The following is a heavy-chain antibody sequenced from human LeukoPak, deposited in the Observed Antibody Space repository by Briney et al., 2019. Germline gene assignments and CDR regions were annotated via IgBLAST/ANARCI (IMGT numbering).Heavy chain of an antibody. Sequence: GGSLRLSCAASGFTFSSYSMNWVRQAPGKGLEWVSSISSSSSYIYYADSVKGRFTISRDNAKNSLYLQMNSLRAEDTAVYYCARDVGATDFDCWGQGTLVTVSS. CDR3: ARDVGATDFDC. CDR1: GFTFSSYS. J-gene: IGHJ4*02. V-gene: IGHV3-21*01. CDR2: ISSSSSYI. D-gene: IGHD1-26*01.